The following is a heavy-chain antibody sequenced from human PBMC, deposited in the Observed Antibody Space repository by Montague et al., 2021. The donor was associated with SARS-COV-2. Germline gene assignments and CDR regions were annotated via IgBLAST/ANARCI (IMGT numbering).Heavy chain of an antibody. D-gene: IGHD3-3*01. V-gene: IGHV4-61*09. CDR3: AREYRLQYLEWTGARYDYYGMDI. CDR2: IQTSGTS. J-gene: IGHJ6*02. Sequence: TLSLTCTVSGDSMTSGSHFWTWIRQPAGKGLEWIGHIQTSGTSNYNPSLRDRITLSIDTSRNQFSLELRSVTAADTAVYYCAREYRLQYLEWTGARYDYYGMDIWGQGTTVTVSS. CDR1: GDSMTSGSHF.